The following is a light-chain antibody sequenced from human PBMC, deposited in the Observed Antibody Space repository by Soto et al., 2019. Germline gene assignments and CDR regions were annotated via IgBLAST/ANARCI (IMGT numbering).Light chain of an antibody. V-gene: IGKV1-33*01. CDR1: QDISNY. J-gene: IGKJ4*01. Sequence: DIQMPQSPYSLSASVGDRVTITCQASQDISNYLNWYQQKPGKAPKLLIYDASNMETGVPSRFSGSGSGTDFAFTISSLQPEDIATYYCQQYDNLLLTFGGGTKGEIK. CDR2: DAS. CDR3: QQYDNLLLT.